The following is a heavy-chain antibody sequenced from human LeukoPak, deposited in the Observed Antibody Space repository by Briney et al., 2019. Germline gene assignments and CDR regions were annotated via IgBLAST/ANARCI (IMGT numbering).Heavy chain of an antibody. CDR3: ARDGQIYDFWSGYSHNWFDP. J-gene: IGHJ5*02. CDR1: GYTFTGYY. V-gene: IGHV1-2*02. CDR2: INPNGGGT. Sequence: ASVKVSCKASGYTFTGYYMHWVRQAPGQGLEWMGWINPNGGGTNYAQKFQGRVTMTRDTSISTAYMELSRLRSDDTAVYYCARDGQIYDFWSGYSHNWFDPWGQGTLVTVSS. D-gene: IGHD3-3*01.